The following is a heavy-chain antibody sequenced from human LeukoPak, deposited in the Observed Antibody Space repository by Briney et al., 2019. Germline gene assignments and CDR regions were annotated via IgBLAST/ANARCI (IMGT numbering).Heavy chain of an antibody. J-gene: IGHJ5*01. CDR2: VNQDGSEK. D-gene: IGHD3-10*01. Sequence: PGGSLRLSCAASGFTFSNYWMNWVRQAPGKGLEWVANVNQDGSEKYYVDSVKGRFTISRDNAKNTLSLQMNSLRAEDTAVYYCARVGRGVRGVIITVGWFDSWGQGTLVTVSS. CDR1: GFTFSNYW. V-gene: IGHV3-7*03. CDR3: ARVGRGVRGVIITVGWFDS.